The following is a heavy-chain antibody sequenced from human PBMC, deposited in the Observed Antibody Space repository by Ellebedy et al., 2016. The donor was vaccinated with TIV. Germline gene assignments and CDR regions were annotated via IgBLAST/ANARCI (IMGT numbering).Heavy chain of an antibody. V-gene: IGHV4-59*01. J-gene: IGHJ4*02. CDR3: ARFKSGWSGGRYFDY. CDR2: IYHFYNSGST. CDR1: GATISSYY. Sequence: MPSETLSLTCTVSGATISSYYWSRIRQPPGKGLEWIGYIYHFYNSGSTNYNPSLESRVTISVDTSTKQFSRRLSSVSAADTAVYYCARFKSGWSGGRYFDYWGQGTLVTVSS. D-gene: IGHD6-19*01.